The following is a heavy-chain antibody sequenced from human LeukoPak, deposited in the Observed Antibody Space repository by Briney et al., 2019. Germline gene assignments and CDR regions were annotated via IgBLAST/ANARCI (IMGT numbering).Heavy chain of an antibody. D-gene: IGHD2-15*01. CDR2: IYYGGST. Sequence: SETLSLTCTVSGHSMTSSNHYWVWIRQPPGKGLEWIGSIYYGGSTYYNPSLKSRVTISQDTSKNQFSLKVNTVTAADTAVYHCARRSHCTGDSCYPVWGQGTTVTVSS. CDR1: GHSMTSSNHY. V-gene: IGHV4-39*01. CDR3: ARRSHCTGDSCYPV. J-gene: IGHJ6*02.